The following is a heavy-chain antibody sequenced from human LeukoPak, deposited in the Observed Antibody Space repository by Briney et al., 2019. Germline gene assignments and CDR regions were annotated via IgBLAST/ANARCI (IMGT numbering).Heavy chain of an antibody. J-gene: IGHJ6*02. Sequence: SETLSLTCTVSGGSISSGGYYWSWIRQHPGKGLEWIGYIYYSGSTYYNPSLKSRVTISVDTSKNQFSLKLSSVTAADTAVYYCASGPPRPTQLVDYYYYYGMDVWGQGTTVTVSS. CDR3: ASGPPRPTQLVDYYYYYGMDV. V-gene: IGHV4-31*03. CDR1: GGSISSGGYY. CDR2: IYYSGST. D-gene: IGHD6-13*01.